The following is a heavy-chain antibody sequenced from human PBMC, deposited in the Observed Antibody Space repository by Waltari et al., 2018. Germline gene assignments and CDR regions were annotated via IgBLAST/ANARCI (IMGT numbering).Heavy chain of an antibody. J-gene: IGHJ6*02. Sequence: QVQLQESGPGLVKPSETLSLTCTVSGGSISSYYWSWIRQPPGKGLEWIGYIYYSGSTNYNPSLKSRVTISVDTSKNQFSLKLSSVTAADTAVYYCARIRSAYYYYGMDVWGQGTTVIVSS. V-gene: IGHV4-59*01. CDR2: IYYSGST. CDR3: ARIRSAYYYYGMDV. D-gene: IGHD3-16*01. CDR1: GGSISSYY.